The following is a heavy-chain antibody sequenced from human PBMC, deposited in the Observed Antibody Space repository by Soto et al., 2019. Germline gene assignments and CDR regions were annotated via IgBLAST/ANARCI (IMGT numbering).Heavy chain of an antibody. Sequence: PGGSLRLSCAVTGFSVNNYAMNWVRQAPGKGLEWVSSISGGGTGTYCADAVKGRFTISSDKSRNTVYLQMSSLRADDTAVYYCAKGHYYDNVGNWVANQAFDSWGQGSLVTVS. CDR1: GFSVNNYA. D-gene: IGHD3-22*01. CDR3: AKGHYYDNVGNWVANQAFDS. V-gene: IGHV3-23*01. CDR2: ISGGGTGT. J-gene: IGHJ4*02.